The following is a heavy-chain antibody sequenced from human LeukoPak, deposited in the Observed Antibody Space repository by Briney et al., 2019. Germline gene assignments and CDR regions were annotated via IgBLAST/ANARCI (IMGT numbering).Heavy chain of an antibody. CDR3: ARGRRSSSWYIVFWFDG. Sequence: SESRSLTCAVYGGSFSGYYWNWIRQPPGKGLEWIGEINHSGSTNYNPSLKSRVTISVDTSKNQFSLKLSSVTAADTAVYYCARGRRSSSWYIVFWFDGWGQGSLLTVSS. J-gene: IGHJ5*02. CDR2: INHSGST. V-gene: IGHV4-34*01. D-gene: IGHD6-13*01. CDR1: GGSFSGYY.